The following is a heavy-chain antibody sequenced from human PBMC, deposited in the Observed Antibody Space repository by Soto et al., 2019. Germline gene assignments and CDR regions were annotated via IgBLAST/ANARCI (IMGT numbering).Heavy chain of an antibody. D-gene: IGHD3-22*01. CDR3: ARDSGNYYDSSGYLNFDY. CDR2: ISGSGGST. CDR1: GFTFSSYA. Sequence: GGSLRLSCAASGFTFSSYAMSWVRQAPGKGLEWVSAISGSGGSTYYADSVKGRFTISRDNSKNTLYLQMNSLRAEDTAVYYCARDSGNYYDSSGYLNFDYWGQGTLVTVSS. V-gene: IGHV3-23*01. J-gene: IGHJ4*02.